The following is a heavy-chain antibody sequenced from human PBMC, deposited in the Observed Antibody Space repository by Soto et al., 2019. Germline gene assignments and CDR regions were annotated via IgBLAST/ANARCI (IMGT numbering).Heavy chain of an antibody. CDR3: VRLGGFGDLPLDT. D-gene: IGHD3-10*01. V-gene: IGHV3-30*09. Sequence: QMQLVESGGAVVQPGRSLRLSCAASGFIFSSYSMHWVRQAPGKGLEWVGDISYDGTTKDYAEIVKGRFAISRDNSKNTLYLQMNSLRAEDTAMFYCVRLGGFGDLPLDTWGQGTLVTVSS. J-gene: IGHJ5*02. CDR2: ISYDGTTK. CDR1: GFIFSSYS.